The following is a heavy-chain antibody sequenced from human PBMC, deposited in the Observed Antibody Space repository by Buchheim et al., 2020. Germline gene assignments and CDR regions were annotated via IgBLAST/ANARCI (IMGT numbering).Heavy chain of an antibody. V-gene: IGHV4-34*01. Sequence: QVQLQQWGAGLLKPSETLSLTCAVYGGSFCGYYWSWIRQPPGEGLEWIGEINHSGSTNYNPSLKSRVTISVDTSKNQLSLKLSSVTAADTAVYYCARGRYSYGPYYYYYGMDVWGQGTT. J-gene: IGHJ6*02. CDR1: GGSFCGYY. D-gene: IGHD5-18*01. CDR2: INHSGST. CDR3: ARGRYSYGPYYYYYGMDV.